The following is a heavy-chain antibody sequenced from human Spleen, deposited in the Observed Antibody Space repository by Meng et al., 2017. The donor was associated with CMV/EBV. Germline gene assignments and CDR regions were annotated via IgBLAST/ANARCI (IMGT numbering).Heavy chain of an antibody. CDR1: GGSFSGYY. CDR3: ARFVVSYGMDV. V-gene: IGHV4-34*01. Sequence: SETLSLTCAVYGGSFSGYYWSWIRQPPGKGLEWIGEINHSGSTNYNPSLKSRVTISVDTSKNQFSLKLSSVTAADTAVYYCARFVVSYGMDVWAQGTTVTVSS. CDR2: INHSGST. J-gene: IGHJ6*02. D-gene: IGHD2-15*01.